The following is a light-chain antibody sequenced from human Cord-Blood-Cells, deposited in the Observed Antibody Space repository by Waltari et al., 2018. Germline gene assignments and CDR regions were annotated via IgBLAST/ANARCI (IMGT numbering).Light chain of an antibody. V-gene: IGKV3-11*01. J-gene: IGKJ2*01. Sequence: EIVLTQSPATLSSSPGESAPLSCRDSQRVSSYLAWYQQKPGQAPRLLIYDAANRATGIPARFSGSGSGTDFTLTISSLEPEDFAVYYCQQRSNWPPMYTFGQGTKLEIK. CDR2: DAA. CDR1: QRVSSY. CDR3: QQRSNWPPMYT.